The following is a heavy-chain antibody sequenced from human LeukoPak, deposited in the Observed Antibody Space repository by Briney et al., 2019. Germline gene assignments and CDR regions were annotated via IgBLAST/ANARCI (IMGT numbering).Heavy chain of an antibody. CDR2: INHSGST. CDR3: ARGHIVVVPAARNWFDP. J-gene: IGHJ5*02. V-gene: IGHV4-34*01. CDR1: GGSFSGYY. Sequence: SETLSLTCAVYGGSFSGYYWSWLRQPPGKGLEWIGEINHSGSTNYNPSLKSRVTISVDTSRNQFSLKLSSVTAADTAVYYCARGHIVVVPAARNWFDPWGQGTLVTVSS. D-gene: IGHD2-2*01.